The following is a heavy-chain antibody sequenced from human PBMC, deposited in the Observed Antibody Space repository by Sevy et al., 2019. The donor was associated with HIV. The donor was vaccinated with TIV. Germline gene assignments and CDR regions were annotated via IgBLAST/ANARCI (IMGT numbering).Heavy chain of an antibody. CDR2: IHYSRGT. CDR3: ARDSCKSTSCQNWGYYGMDV. J-gene: IGHJ6*02. CDR1: GGSISGDVYF. Sequence: SETLSLTCTVSGGSISGDVYFWTWIRQHPGKGLEWIGYIHYSRGTDYNPSLKSRVTISVETSKNQISLNMRSVTAADTAVYYCARDSCKSTSCQNWGYYGMDVWGQGTTVTVSS. V-gene: IGHV4-31*03. D-gene: IGHD2-2*01.